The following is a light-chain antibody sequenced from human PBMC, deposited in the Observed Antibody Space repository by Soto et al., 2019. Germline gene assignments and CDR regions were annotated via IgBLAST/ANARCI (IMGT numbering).Light chain of an antibody. CDR3: MQALQTPVT. V-gene: IGKV2-28*01. CDR1: QSLLHTNGYNY. Sequence: DIVMTQSPLSLPVTPGEPASISCRSSQSLLHTNGYNYLDWYLQKPGQSPQLLIYLGSNRASGVPDRFRGSGSGTDFTLQISRVEAEDVGVYYCMQALQTPVTFGPGTKVDIK. J-gene: IGKJ3*01. CDR2: LGS.